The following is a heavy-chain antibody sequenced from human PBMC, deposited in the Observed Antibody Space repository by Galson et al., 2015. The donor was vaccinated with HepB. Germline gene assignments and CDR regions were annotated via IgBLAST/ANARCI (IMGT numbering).Heavy chain of an antibody. CDR1: GFTFSSYW. V-gene: IGHV3-7*01. CDR3: ASSAVAVYYFDY. J-gene: IGHJ4*02. D-gene: IGHD6-19*01. Sequence: SLRLSCAASGFTFSSYWMSWVRQAPGKGLEWVANIKQDGSEKYYVDSVKGRFTISRDNAKNSLYPQMNSLRAEDTAVYYCASSAVAVYYFDYWGQGTLVTVSS. CDR2: IKQDGSEK.